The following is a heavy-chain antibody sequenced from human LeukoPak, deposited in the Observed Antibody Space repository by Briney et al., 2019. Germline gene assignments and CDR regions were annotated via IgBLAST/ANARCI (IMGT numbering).Heavy chain of an antibody. CDR2: IYSGGDT. V-gene: IGHV3-66*01. Sequence: GGSLRLPCTASGFTVSRNSLRWVRQAPGKGLEWVSLIYSGGDTYYADRVRGRFTISRHKSKNTLYLQIDSLRVEHTAVYYCARKSDSYMLRGGDCWGQGTLVTVSS. D-gene: IGHD3-10*01. CDR1: GFTVSRNS. J-gene: IGHJ4*02. CDR3: ARKSDSYMLRGGDC.